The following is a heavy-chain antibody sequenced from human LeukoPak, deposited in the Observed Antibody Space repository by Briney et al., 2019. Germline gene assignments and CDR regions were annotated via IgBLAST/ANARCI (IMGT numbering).Heavy chain of an antibody. CDR2: ISSSGSTI. Sequence: GGSLRLSCAASGFTFSSYEMNWVRQAPGKGLEWVSYISSSGSTIYYAGSVKGRFTISRDNAKNSLYLQMNSLRAEDTAVYYCARPQPGYYYGMDVWGKGTTVTVSS. V-gene: IGHV3-48*03. CDR1: GFTFSSYE. J-gene: IGHJ6*04. CDR3: ARPQPGYYYGMDV.